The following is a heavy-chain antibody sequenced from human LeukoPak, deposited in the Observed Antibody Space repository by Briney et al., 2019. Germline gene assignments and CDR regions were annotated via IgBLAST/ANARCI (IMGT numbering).Heavy chain of an antibody. V-gene: IGHV3-23*01. Sequence: GGSLRLSCAASGFTFSSYAMSWVRQAPGKGLEWVSAISGSGGSTYYADSVKGRFTISRDNSKNTLYLQMNSLRAEDTAVYYCAKIGMDYIVVVVAATMRGFDYWGQGTLVTVSS. J-gene: IGHJ4*02. D-gene: IGHD2-15*01. CDR3: AKIGMDYIVVVVAATMRGFDY. CDR1: GFTFSSYA. CDR2: ISGSGGST.